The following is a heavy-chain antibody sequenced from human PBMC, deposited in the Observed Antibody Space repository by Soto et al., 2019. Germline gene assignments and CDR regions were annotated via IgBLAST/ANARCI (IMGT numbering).Heavy chain of an antibody. J-gene: IGHJ4*02. Sequence: QVQLQESGPGPVKPSGTLSLTCAVSSGSISSSNWWSWVRQPPGKGLEWIGEIYHSGSTNYNPSLKSRVTISVDKSKNQFSLKLSSVTAADTAVYYCARVGSSGPLSWYFDYWGQGTLVTVSS. CDR1: SGSISSSNW. V-gene: IGHV4-4*02. CDR3: ARVGSSGPLSWYFDY. D-gene: IGHD6-19*01. CDR2: IYHSGST.